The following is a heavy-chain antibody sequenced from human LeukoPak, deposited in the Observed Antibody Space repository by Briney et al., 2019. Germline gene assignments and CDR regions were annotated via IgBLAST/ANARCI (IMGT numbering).Heavy chain of an antibody. CDR3: AKDRPYCSGGSCYVGGFDY. Sequence: GRSLRLSCAASGFTFSSYAMHWVRQAPGKGLEWVAVISYDGSNKYYADSVKGRFTISRDNSKNTLYLQMNSLRAEDTAVYYCAKDRPYCSGGSCYVGGFDYWGQGTLSPSPQ. J-gene: IGHJ4*02. CDR1: GFTFSSYA. CDR2: ISYDGSNK. D-gene: IGHD2-15*01. V-gene: IGHV3-30*04.